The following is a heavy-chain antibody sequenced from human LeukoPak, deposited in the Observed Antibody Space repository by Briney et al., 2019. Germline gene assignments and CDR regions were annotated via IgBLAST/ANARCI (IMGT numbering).Heavy chain of an antibody. CDR3: ARDASYYGSGIDY. CDR1: GGSISSGDYY. V-gene: IGHV4-30-4*08. Sequence: KSSETLSLTCTVSGGSISSGDYYWSWIRQPPGKGLEWIGYIYYSGSTYYNPSLKSRVTISVDTSKNQFSLKLSSVTAADTAVYYCARDASYYGSGIDYWGQGTLVTVSS. D-gene: IGHD3-10*01. J-gene: IGHJ4*02. CDR2: IYYSGST.